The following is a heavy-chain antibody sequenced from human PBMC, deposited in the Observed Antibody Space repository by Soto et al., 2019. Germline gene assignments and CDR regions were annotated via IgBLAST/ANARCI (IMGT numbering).Heavy chain of an antibody. CDR1: GYTFTSYY. Sequence: ASVKVSCKASGYTFTSYYMHWVRQAPGQGLEWMGIINPSGGSTSYAQKFQGRVTMTRDTSTSTVYMELSSLRSEDTAVYYCARDPGGYDHYYYYYYGMDVWGQRTTVTVSS. V-gene: IGHV1-46*01. CDR3: ARDPGGYDHYYYYYYGMDV. J-gene: IGHJ6*02. CDR2: INPSGGST. D-gene: IGHD5-12*01.